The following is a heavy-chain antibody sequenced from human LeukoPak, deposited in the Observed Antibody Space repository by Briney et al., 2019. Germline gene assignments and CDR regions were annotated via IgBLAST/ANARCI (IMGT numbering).Heavy chain of an antibody. CDR1: GGSISSGGYY. J-gene: IGHJ4*02. CDR2: ISGSGDTT. CDR3: AKGHSAHGTGFDC. V-gene: IGHV3-23*01. Sequence: ETLSLTCTVSGGSISSGGYYWSWVRQAPGKGLEWVSGISGSGDTTYYADSVKGRFTISRDNSKNTLYLQMNSLRVEDTGVYYCAKGHSAHGTGFDCWGQGTQVAVSS. D-gene: IGHD1-14*01.